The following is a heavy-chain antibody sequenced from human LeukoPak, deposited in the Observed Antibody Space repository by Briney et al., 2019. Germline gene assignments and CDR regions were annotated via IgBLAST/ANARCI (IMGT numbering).Heavy chain of an antibody. V-gene: IGHV3-74*01. CDR3: ARSHDSSGYSPDAFDI. Sequence: PGGSLRLSCAASRITFSSYWMHWVRRAPGKGLVWVSRINSDGSSTSYADPVRGRFTISRDNAKNTLYLQMNSLRAEDTAVYFCARSHDSSGYSPDAFDIWGQGTMVTISS. J-gene: IGHJ3*02. CDR1: RITFSSYW. CDR2: INSDGSST. D-gene: IGHD3-22*01.